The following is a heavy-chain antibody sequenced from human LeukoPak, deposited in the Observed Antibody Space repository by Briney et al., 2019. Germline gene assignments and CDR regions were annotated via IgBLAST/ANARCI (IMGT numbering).Heavy chain of an antibody. CDR1: GFTFSSYA. CDR2: VSGTGYTT. CDR3: AKGPTVSTHFDS. J-gene: IGHJ4*02. D-gene: IGHD4-17*01. Sequence: PGGSLRLSCAASGFTFSSYAMTWVRQAPGKGLEWVSSVSGTGYTTYYADSVKGRFTISRDNSNNKLYLQMNSLRAEDTAVYFCAKGPTVSTHFDSWGQGTLVSISS. V-gene: IGHV3-23*01.